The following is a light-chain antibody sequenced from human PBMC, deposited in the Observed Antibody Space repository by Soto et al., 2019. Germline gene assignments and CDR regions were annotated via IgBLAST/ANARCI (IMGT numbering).Light chain of an antibody. CDR3: QQYDSYPRT. V-gene: IGKV1-5*03. CDR1: QTIDSW. J-gene: IGKJ1*01. Sequence: SHLTLSPSPLSASLGDSVTLTCRASQTIDSWLAWYQQRPGKPPKLLIYKASTLASGVPSRFSGSGSGTEFTLTISSLQPDDFATYYCQQYDSYPRTFGQGTKVDIK. CDR2: KAS.